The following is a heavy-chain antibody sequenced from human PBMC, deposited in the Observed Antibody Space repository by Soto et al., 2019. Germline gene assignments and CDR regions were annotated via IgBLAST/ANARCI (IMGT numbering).Heavy chain of an antibody. CDR2: ISGSGGST. CDR1: GFTFNSYA. Sequence: GGSLRLSCAASGFTFNSYAMSWVRQAPGKGLEWVSAISGSGGSTYYADSVKGRFTISRDNSKNTLYLQMNSLRAEDTAVYYCAKEADILTGYSGGYFDYWGQGTLVTVSS. V-gene: IGHV3-23*01. CDR3: AKEADILTGYSGGYFDY. D-gene: IGHD3-9*01. J-gene: IGHJ4*02.